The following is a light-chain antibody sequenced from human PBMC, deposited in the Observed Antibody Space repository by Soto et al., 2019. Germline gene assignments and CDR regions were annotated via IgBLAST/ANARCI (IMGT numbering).Light chain of an antibody. CDR3: QQYGSSPPT. V-gene: IGKV3-20*01. CDR1: QTVSSSY. CDR2: GTT. J-gene: IGKJ4*01. Sequence: ELVLTQSPGTLSLSPGETATLSCRASQTVSSSYLAWYQQKPGQAPRLLIYGTTTRATGVPDRFSGGWSGTAFTLTSIRLELEDFAVYDGQQYGSSPPTFGGGTKVDIK.